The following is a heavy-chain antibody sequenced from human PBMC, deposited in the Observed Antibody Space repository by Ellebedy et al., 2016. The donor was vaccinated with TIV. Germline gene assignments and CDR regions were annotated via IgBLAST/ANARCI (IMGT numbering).Heavy chain of an antibody. V-gene: IGHV3-48*04. J-gene: IGHJ4*02. D-gene: IGHD5-24*01. CDR3: ARDMGRWLQFLGY. CDR2: ISSSSTSI. CDR1: GFTFNSYG. Sequence: GGSLRLSCAASGFTFNSYGMGWVRQAPGEGLEWVSYISSSSTSIYYADSVKGRFTISRANAKNSLWLQMNSLRAEDTAVYYCARDMGRWLQFLGYWGQGTLVTVSS.